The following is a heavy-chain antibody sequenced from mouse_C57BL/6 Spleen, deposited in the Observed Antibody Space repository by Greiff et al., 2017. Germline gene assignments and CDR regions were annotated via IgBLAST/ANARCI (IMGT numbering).Heavy chain of an antibody. CDR1: GYAFSSSW. V-gene: IGHV1-82*01. J-gene: IGHJ4*01. CDR2: IYPGDGDT. CDR3: ARRGDYDDFYYYAMDY. D-gene: IGHD2-4*01. Sequence: QVQLQQSGPELVKPGASVKISCKASGYAFSSSWMNWVKQRPGKGLEWIGRIYPGDGDTNYNGKFKGKATLTADKSSSTAYMQLSSLTSRDSAVYFCARRGDYDDFYYYAMDYWGQGTSVTVSS.